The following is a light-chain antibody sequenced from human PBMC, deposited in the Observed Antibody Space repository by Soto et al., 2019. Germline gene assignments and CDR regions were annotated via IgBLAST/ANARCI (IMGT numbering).Light chain of an antibody. CDR1: SSDIGDYDY. CDR3: SSYARRNNLL. V-gene: IGLV2-8*01. J-gene: IGLJ2*01. Sequence: QSALTQPPSASGSPGQSVTISCTGTSSDIGDYDYVSWHQQHPGKAPKLIIYEVTKRPSGVPDRFSGSKSGNSASLTVSGLQAEDEGDYFCSSYARRNNLLFGGGTKVTVL. CDR2: EVT.